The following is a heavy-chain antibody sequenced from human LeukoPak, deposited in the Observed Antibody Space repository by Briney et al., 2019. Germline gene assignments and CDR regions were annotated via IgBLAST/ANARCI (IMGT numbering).Heavy chain of an antibody. V-gene: IGHV3-23*01. Sequence: GGSLRLSCAASGFPLSSHAMSWVRQAPGKGLEWVSAISGSGGSTYYADSMKGRFTISRDNSKNTLYLQMNSLRAEDTAVYYCARTLGYCSGGSCYSGVIDYWGQGTLVTVSS. J-gene: IGHJ4*02. D-gene: IGHD2-15*01. CDR2: ISGSGGST. CDR3: ARTLGYCSGGSCYSGVIDY. CDR1: GFPLSSHA.